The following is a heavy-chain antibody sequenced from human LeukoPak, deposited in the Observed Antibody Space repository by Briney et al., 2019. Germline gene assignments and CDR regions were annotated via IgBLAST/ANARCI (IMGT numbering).Heavy chain of an antibody. CDR1: GDSVSSNSAA. CDR2: TYYRSKWYN. Sequence: SQTLSLTCAISGDSVSSNSAAWNWIRQSPSRGLEWLGRTYYRSKWYNDYAVSVKSRITINPDTSKNQFSLQLNSVTPEDTAVYYCARDKRGDFWSGYPSYYIDYWGQGTLVTVSS. CDR3: ARDKRGDFWSGYPSYYIDY. D-gene: IGHD3-3*01. V-gene: IGHV6-1*01. J-gene: IGHJ4*02.